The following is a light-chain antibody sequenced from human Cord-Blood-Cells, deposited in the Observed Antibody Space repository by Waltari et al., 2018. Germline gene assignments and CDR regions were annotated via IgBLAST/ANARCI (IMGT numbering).Light chain of an antibody. V-gene: IGKV3-11*01. CDR2: DAS. CDR3: QQRSNWPPWT. J-gene: IGKJ1*01. CDR1: QSVSSY. Sequence: EIVLTQSPATLSLSPGERATLSCRASQSVSSYLAWYQQKPGQPPRLLIYDASNRATGIPARFSGSGSGTDFTLTIRSLEPEDFAVYYGQQRSNWPPWTFGQGTKVEIK.